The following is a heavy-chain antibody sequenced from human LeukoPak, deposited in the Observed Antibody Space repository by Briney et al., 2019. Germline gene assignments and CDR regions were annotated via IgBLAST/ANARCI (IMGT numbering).Heavy chain of an antibody. D-gene: IGHD3-22*01. J-gene: IGHJ4*02. CDR1: GLTFSNYA. CDR2: ISYDGNNK. CDR3: AKDSWDYYDSSGYPFDY. V-gene: IGHV3-30*04. Sequence: PGGSLRLSCAASGLTFSNYAMHWVRQAPGKGLEWVAVISYDGNNKYYADSVKGRFTISRDNSKNTLYLQMNSLRAEDTAVYYCAKDSWDYYDSSGYPFDYWGQGTLVTVSS.